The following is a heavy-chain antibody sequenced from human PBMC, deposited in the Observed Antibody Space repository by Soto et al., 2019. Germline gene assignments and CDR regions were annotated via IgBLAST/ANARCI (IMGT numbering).Heavy chain of an antibody. CDR2: ISLYSDGT. J-gene: IGHJ5*02. CDR1: GYTFSNYG. Sequence: ASVKVSCKTSGYTFSNYGITWVRQAPGRPLEWLGWISLYSDGTNYAQKFQGRVSMTTDTSTTTAYMELRSLRSDDTAVYYCAIVVPGDEACFGPWGQGTLVTVSS. D-gene: IGHD2-2*01. CDR3: AIVVPGDEACFGP. V-gene: IGHV1-18*01.